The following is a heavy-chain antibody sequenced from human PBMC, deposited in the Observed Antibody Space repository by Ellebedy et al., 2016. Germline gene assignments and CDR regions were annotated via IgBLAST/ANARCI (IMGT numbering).Heavy chain of an antibody. V-gene: IGHV4-38-2*02. Sequence: GSLRLXCNVSGHSISGGDYWSWIRQPPGKGLEWIGSISHSGNTHYNPSLRGRVLISVDTSKNQFSLKMNSVTAADTAVYYCARDIVRLDPWGQGTLVTVSS. J-gene: IGHJ5*02. D-gene: IGHD3-10*01. CDR2: ISHSGNT. CDR1: GHSISGGDY. CDR3: ARDIVRLDP.